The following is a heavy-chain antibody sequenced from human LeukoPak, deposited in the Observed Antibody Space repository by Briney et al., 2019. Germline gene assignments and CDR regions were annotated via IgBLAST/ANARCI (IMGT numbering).Heavy chain of an antibody. V-gene: IGHV3-53*01. Sequence: GGSLRLSCAASGFTVSSNYMSWVRQAPGKGLEWVSVIYSGGSTYYADSVKGRFTISRDNSKNTLYLQMNSLRAEDTAVYYCASGWYYYDPRAFDIWGQGTMVTVSS. CDR3: ASGWYYYDPRAFDI. CDR1: GFTVSSNY. J-gene: IGHJ3*02. D-gene: IGHD3-22*01. CDR2: IYSGGST.